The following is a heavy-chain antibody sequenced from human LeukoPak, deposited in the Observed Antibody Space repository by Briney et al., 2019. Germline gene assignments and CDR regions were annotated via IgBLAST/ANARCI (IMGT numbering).Heavy chain of an antibody. CDR3: ARDITRGGSYYGNLYAFDI. CDR1: GGSISSGGYY. V-gene: IGHV4-31*03. J-gene: IGHJ3*02. D-gene: IGHD1-26*01. Sequence: SSETLSLTCTVSGGSISSGGYYWSWIRQHPGKGLEWIGYIYYSGSTYYNPSLKSRVTISVDTSKNQFSLKLSSVTAADTAVYYCARDITRGGSYYGNLYAFDIWGQGTMVTVSS. CDR2: IYYSGST.